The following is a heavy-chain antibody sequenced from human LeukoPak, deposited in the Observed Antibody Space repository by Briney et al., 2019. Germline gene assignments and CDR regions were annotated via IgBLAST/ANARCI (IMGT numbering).Heavy chain of an antibody. CDR1: GFTFSSYA. J-gene: IGHJ4*02. CDR3: AKDRYYYDSSGYWYYFDY. CDR2: ISGSGGST. Sequence: PGGSLRLSCAASGFTFSSYAMSWVRQAPGKGLEWVLAISGSGGSTYYADSEKGRFTISRDNSKNTLYLQMNSLRAEDTAVYYCAKDRYYYDSSGYWYYFDYWGQGTLVTVSS. D-gene: IGHD3-22*01. V-gene: IGHV3-23*01.